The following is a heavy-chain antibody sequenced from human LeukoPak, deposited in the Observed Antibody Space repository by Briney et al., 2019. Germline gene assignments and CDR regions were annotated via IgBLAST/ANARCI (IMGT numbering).Heavy chain of an antibody. J-gene: IGHJ5*02. CDR3: AKKLGVAGNKFDP. Sequence: PGGSLRLSCAASGFTFSSYAMSWVRQAPGKGLEWVSAISDTGGSTYYADSVKGRFTISRDNSKNTPYLQMSSLRAEDTAVYYCAKKLGVAGNKFDPWGQGTLVTVSS. CDR2: ISDTGGST. V-gene: IGHV3-23*01. CDR1: GFTFSSYA. D-gene: IGHD6-19*01.